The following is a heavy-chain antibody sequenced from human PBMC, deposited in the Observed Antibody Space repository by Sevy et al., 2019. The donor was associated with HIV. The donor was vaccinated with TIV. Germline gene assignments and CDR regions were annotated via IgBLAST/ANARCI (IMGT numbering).Heavy chain of an antibody. V-gene: IGHV3-30-3*01. CDR2: ISYDGSNK. CDR3: ARDTATYYDILYWFDP. D-gene: IGHD3-9*01. Sequence: GGSLRLSCAASGFTFSSYAMHWVRQAPGKGLEWVAVISYDGSNKYYADSVKGRFTISRDNSKNTLYLQMNSLRAEDTAVYYCARDTATYYDILYWFDPRGQGTLVTVSS. CDR1: GFTFSSYA. J-gene: IGHJ5*02.